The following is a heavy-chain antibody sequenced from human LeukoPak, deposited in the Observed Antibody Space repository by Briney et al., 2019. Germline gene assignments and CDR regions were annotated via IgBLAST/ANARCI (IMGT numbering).Heavy chain of an antibody. Sequence: GGSLRLSCAASGFTFSSYWMSWVRQAPGKGLEWVANIKQDGSETYYVDSMKGRFTISRDNAKNSLYLQMNSLRAEDTAVYYCVRDIRTYSNYYCYYGMDVWGQGTTVTVSS. V-gene: IGHV3-7*01. CDR1: GFTFSSYW. J-gene: IGHJ6*02. D-gene: IGHD2-15*01. CDR3: VRDIRTYSNYYCYYGMDV. CDR2: IKQDGSET.